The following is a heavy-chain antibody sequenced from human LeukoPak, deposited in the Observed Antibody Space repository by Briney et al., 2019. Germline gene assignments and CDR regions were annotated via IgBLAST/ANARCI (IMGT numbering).Heavy chain of an antibody. CDR2: ISAYNGNT. CDR3: ARGGGYVHLGD. D-gene: IGHD3-16*01. Sequence: ASVRVSCKASGYTFTGYYMHWVRQAPGQGLEWMGWISAYNGNTNYAQKLQGRVTMTTDTSTSTAYMELRSLRSDDTAVYYCARGGGYVHLGDWGQGTLVTVSS. CDR1: GYTFTGYY. J-gene: IGHJ4*02. V-gene: IGHV1-18*04.